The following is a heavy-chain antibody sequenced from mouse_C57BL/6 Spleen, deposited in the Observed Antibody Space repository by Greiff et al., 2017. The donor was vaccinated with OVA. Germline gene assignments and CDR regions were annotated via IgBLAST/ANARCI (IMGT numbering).Heavy chain of an antibody. J-gene: IGHJ1*03. D-gene: IGHD2-10*02. CDR1: GYSFTSYY. V-gene: IGHV1-66*01. Sequence: QVQLQQSGPELVKPGASVKISCKASGYSFTSYYIHWVKQRPGQGLEWIGWIYPGSGNTKYNEKFKGKATLTADTSSSTASMQLSSLTSEDSAVYYCARSGYGNYDGYVDVWGTGTTVTVSS. CDR2: IYPGSGNT. CDR3: ARSGYGNYDGYVDV.